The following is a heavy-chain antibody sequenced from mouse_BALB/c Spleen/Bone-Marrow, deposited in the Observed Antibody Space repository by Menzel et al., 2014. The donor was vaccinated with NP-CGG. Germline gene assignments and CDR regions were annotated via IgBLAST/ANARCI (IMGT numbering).Heavy chain of an antibody. CDR3: ARESLYGSNYY. CDR1: GYTFTSYT. Sequence: QVQLQQSGAELARPGASVKMSCKASGYTFTSYTMHWVKQRPGQGLEWIGYINPSSGYTNYNQKFKDKATLTADKSSSTAYMQLSSLTSQDSAVYYCARESLYGSNYYWGQGTTLTVSS. D-gene: IGHD1-1*01. J-gene: IGHJ2*01. V-gene: IGHV1-4*01. CDR2: INPSSGYT.